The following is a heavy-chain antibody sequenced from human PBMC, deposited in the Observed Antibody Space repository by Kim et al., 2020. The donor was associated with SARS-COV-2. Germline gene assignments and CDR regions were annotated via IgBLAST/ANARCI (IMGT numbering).Heavy chain of an antibody. D-gene: IGHD2-15*01. Sequence: GGSLRLSCAASGFTVSSNYMSWVRQAPGKGLEWVSVIYSGGSTYYADSVKGRFTISRDNSKNTLYLQMNSLRAEDTAVYYCARDAYCSGGSSFDYWGQGTLVTVSS. CDR2: IYSGGST. CDR3: ARDAYCSGGSSFDY. J-gene: IGHJ4*02. CDR1: GFTVSSNY. V-gene: IGHV3-53*01.